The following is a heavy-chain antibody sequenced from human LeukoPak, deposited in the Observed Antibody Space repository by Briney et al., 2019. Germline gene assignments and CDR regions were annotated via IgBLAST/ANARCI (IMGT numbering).Heavy chain of an antibody. J-gene: IGHJ6*02. V-gene: IGHV1-8*01. CDR2: MNPNSGNT. D-gene: IGHD5-18*01. CDR1: GYTFTSYD. CDR3: ARVSSTAMVLYYYYGMDV. Sequence: ASVKVSCKASGYTFTSYDINWVRQATGLGLEWMGWMNPNSGNTGYAQKFQGRVTMTRNTPISTAYMELSSLRSEDTAVYYCARVSSTAMVLYYYYGMDVWGQGTTVTVSS.